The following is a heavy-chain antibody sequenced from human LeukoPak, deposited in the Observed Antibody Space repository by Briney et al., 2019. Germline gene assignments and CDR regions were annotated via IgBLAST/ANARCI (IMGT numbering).Heavy chain of an antibody. Sequence: GGSLRLSCAASGFTVSSNYMSWVRQAPGKGLEWVSVIYSGGSTYYADSVKGRFTISRDNSKNTLYLQMNSLRAEDTAVYYCARKENAYYYFDYWGQGTLVTVSS. CDR2: IYSGGST. V-gene: IGHV3-53*01. D-gene: IGHD3-16*01. J-gene: IGHJ4*02. CDR1: GFTVSSNY. CDR3: ARKENAYYYFDY.